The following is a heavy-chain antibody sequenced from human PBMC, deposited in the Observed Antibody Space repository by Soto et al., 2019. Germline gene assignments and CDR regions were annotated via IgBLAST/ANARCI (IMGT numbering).Heavy chain of an antibody. V-gene: IGHV3-7*05. CDR3: AREGGNCGGECYSSPYYYYYTLDV. J-gene: IGHJ6*02. D-gene: IGHD2-21*01. CDR1: GFTFSSYW. CDR2: INQDGSEK. Sequence: VQLVESGGDLVQPGGSLRLSCAASGFTFSSYWMSWVRQAPGKGLEWVANINQDGSEKYYADSVEGRFTISRDSAKDSLSLQMDSLRAEDTAVYYCAREGGNCGGECYSSPYYYYYTLDVWGQGTTVTVSS.